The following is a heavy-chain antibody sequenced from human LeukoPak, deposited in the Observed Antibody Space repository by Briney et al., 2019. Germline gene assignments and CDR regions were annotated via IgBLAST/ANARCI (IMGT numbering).Heavy chain of an antibody. CDR1: GGSFSGYY. J-gene: IGHJ4*02. CDR2: INHSGST. D-gene: IGHD3-10*01. V-gene: IGHV4-34*01. CDR3: ARLAKGYGSGSNFDY. Sequence: PSETLSLTCAVYGGSFSGYYWSWIRQPPGKGLEWTGEINHSGSTNYNPSLKSRVTISVDTSKNQFSLKLSSVTAADTAVYYCARLAKGYGSGSNFDYWGQGTLVTVSS.